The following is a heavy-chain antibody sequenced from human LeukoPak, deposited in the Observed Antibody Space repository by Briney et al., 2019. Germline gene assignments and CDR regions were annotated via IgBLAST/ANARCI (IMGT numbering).Heavy chain of an antibody. CDR2: IYYSGTT. Sequence: SETLSLTCTVSGDSISSYYWSWIRQPPGKGLEWIGYIYYSGTTHYNPSLKSRVTISVDRSKNQFSLKLSSVTAADTAVYYCARADTGRPNFDYWGQGTLVTVSS. V-gene: IGHV4-59*12. D-gene: IGHD3-10*01. CDR3: ARADTGRPNFDY. J-gene: IGHJ4*02. CDR1: GDSISSYY.